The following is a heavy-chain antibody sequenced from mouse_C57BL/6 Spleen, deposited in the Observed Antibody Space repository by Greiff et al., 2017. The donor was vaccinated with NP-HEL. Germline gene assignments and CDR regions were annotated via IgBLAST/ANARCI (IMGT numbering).Heavy chain of an antibody. J-gene: IGHJ1*03. Sequence: QVQLQQPGAELVKPGASVKLSCKASGYTFTNYWMYWVKQRPGRGLEWIGRIDPNSGGTKYNEKFKSKATLTVDKPYSTAYMQHSSLTSEDSAVYYCSRGRASTTFKYFDVWGTGTTVTVSS. CDR1: GYTFTNYW. CDR3: SRGRASTTFKYFDV. CDR2: IDPNSGGT. D-gene: IGHD1-1*01. V-gene: IGHV1-72*01.